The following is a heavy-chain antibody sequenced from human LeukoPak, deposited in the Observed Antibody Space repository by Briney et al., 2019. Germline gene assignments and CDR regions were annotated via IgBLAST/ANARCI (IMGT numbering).Heavy chain of an antibody. CDR2: ISGSSSST. Sequence: GGSLRLSCAASGFTFSIYGMNWVRQAPGKWLEWVSYISGSSSSTYYADSVKGRFTISRDNANNSLFLQMNGLRDEDTAVYYCARFSGGFKGFGYWGQGALVTVSS. J-gene: IGHJ4*02. CDR1: GFTFSIYG. V-gene: IGHV3-48*02. D-gene: IGHD2-15*01. CDR3: ARFSGGFKGFGY.